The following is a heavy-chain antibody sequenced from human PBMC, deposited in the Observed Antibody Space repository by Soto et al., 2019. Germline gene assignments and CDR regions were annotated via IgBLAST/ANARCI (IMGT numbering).Heavy chain of an antibody. V-gene: IGHV1-58*01. CDR2: IVVGSGNT. D-gene: IGHD1-26*01. Sequence: QMQLVQSGPEVKKPGTSVKVSCKASGFTFTSSAVQWVRQARGQRIEWIGWIVVGSGNTNYAQKFQERVTITRDMSTSTADMELSSLRSEDTAVYYCAADQIVGATDLGGMDVWGQGTTVTVSS. CDR3: AADQIVGATDLGGMDV. J-gene: IGHJ6*02. CDR1: GFTFTSSA.